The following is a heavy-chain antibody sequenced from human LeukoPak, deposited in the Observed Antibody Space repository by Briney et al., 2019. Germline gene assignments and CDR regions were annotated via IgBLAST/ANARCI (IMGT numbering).Heavy chain of an antibody. V-gene: IGHV1-18*01. Sequence: GASVKVSCKASGYTFTSYGISWVRQAPGQGLEWMGWICAYNGNTNYAQKFQGRVTITADESTSTAYMELSSLRSEDTAVYYCARVNDYVWGSHPPYYFDYWGQGTLVTVSS. CDR2: ICAYNGNT. J-gene: IGHJ4*02. D-gene: IGHD3-16*01. CDR3: ARVNDYVWGSHPPYYFDY. CDR1: GYTFTSYG.